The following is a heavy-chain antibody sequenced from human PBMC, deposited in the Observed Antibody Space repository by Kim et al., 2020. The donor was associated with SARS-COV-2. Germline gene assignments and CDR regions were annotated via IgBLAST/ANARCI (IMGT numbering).Heavy chain of an antibody. D-gene: IGHD3-3*01. V-gene: IGHV3-74*01. CDR2: INSDGSST. CDR1: GFTFSSYW. CDR3: ARDLDYDFWSGYPDGMDV. J-gene: IGHJ6*02. Sequence: GGSLRLSCAASGFTFSSYWMHWVRQAPGKGLVWVSRINSDGSSTSYADSVKGRFTISRDNAKNTLYLQMNSLRAEDTAVYYCARDLDYDFWSGYPDGMDVWGQGTTVTVSS.